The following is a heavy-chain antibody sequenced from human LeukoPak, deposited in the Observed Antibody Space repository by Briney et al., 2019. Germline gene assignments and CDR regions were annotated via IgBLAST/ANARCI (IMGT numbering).Heavy chain of an antibody. V-gene: IGHV4-4*07. J-gene: IGHJ3*02. Sequence: SETLSLTCTVSGGSISSYYWSWIRQPAGKGLEWIGRIYTSGSTNYNPSLKSRVTMSVDTSKNQFSLKLSSVTAADTAVYYCARGYCSGTNCYTMTGVAFDIWGQGTMVTVSS. CDR2: IYTSGST. CDR3: ARGYCSGTNCYTMTGVAFDI. D-gene: IGHD2-2*02. CDR1: GGSISSYY.